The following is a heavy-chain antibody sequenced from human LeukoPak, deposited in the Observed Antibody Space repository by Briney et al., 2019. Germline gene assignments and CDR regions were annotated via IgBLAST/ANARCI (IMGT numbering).Heavy chain of an antibody. D-gene: IGHD2-21*02. CDR3: ARYDLYFDY. Sequence: SETLSLTCTVSGGSISSGDYYWSWIRQPPGKGLEWIGYIYYSGSTYYNPSLKSRVAISVDASKNQFSLKLSSVTAADTAVYYCARYDLYFDYWGQGTLVTVSS. J-gene: IGHJ4*02. V-gene: IGHV4-30-4*08. CDR1: GGSISSGDYY. CDR2: IYYSGST.